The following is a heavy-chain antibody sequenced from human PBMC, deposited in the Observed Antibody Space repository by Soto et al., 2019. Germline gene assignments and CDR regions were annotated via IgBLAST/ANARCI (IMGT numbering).Heavy chain of an antibody. D-gene: IGHD2-15*01. CDR3: VRDRGGSYWLDP. CDR2: LYSGGTT. CDR1: GFTFNEYA. J-gene: IGHJ5*02. V-gene: IGHV3-66*01. Sequence: EVQLVESGGGLVQPGRSLRLSCAASGFTFNEYAMHWVRLPPGKGLEWVSILYSGGTTYYADSVKGRFTFSRDTSENTVFLQMNNLRVEDTAVYYCVRDRGGSYWLDPWGQGTLVTVSS.